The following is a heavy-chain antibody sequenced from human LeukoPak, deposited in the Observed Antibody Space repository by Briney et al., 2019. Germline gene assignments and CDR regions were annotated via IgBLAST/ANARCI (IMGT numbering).Heavy chain of an antibody. CDR3: ARSLQQLARPFDY. V-gene: IGHV4-4*02. CDR1: GGSISSSNW. J-gene: IGHJ4*02. Sequence: SETLSLTCAVSGGSISSSNWWSWVRQPPGKGLEWIGEIYHSGSTNYNPSLKSRVTISVDKSKNQFSLKLSSVTAADTAVYYCARSLQQLARPFDYWGQGTLVTVSS. CDR2: IYHSGST. D-gene: IGHD6-13*01.